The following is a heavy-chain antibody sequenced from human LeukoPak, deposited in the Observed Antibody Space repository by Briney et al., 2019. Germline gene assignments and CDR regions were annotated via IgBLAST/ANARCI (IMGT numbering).Heavy chain of an antibody. CDR2: IYYSGST. CDR3: ARDQILTGYYRYYYYYGMDV. Sequence: PSETLSLTCAVYGGSFSGYYWSWIRQPPGKGLEWIGYIYYSGSTNYNPSLKSRVTISVDTSKNQFSLKLSSVTAADTAVYYCARDQILTGYYRYYYYYGMDVWGQGTTVTVSS. V-gene: IGHV4-59*01. D-gene: IGHD3-9*01. J-gene: IGHJ6*02. CDR1: GGSFSGYY.